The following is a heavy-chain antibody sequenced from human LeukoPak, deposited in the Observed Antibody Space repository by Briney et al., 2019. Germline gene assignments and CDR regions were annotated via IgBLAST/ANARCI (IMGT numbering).Heavy chain of an antibody. Sequence: SSETPSLTCTVSGGSVSSDDYYWSWIRQPPGKGLAWIGYIHHTGSTNYNPSLMSRLTLSVDTSKNQFSLKLGSVTAADTAVYYCARIKSDLPDYWGQGTLVTVSS. CDR1: GGSVSSDDYY. CDR3: ARIKSDLPDY. CDR2: IHHTGST. J-gene: IGHJ4*02. V-gene: IGHV4-61*08. D-gene: IGHD3-3*01.